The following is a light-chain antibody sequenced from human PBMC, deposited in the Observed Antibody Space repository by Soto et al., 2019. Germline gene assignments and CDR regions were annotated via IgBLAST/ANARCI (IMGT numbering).Light chain of an antibody. CDR2: ATS. Sequence: AIQMTQSPSSLSASVRDRVTITCRASQGIRRDLGWYQQKPGEAPRLLIYATSSLQSGVPSRFSGSGSGTDFTLTISSLQPEDFATYYCLQDFNFPLTFGGGTKVEIK. CDR1: QGIRRD. J-gene: IGKJ4*01. V-gene: IGKV1-6*02. CDR3: LQDFNFPLT.